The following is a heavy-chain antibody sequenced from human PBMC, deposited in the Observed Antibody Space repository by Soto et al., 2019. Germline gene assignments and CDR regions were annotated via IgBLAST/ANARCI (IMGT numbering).Heavy chain of an antibody. V-gene: IGHV3-74*01. CDR2: VSNDGGFT. J-gene: IGHJ4*02. CDR1: GFTFSDYW. D-gene: IGHD6-19*01. Sequence: GGSLRLSCVASGFTFSDYWIHWVRQAPGKELVWVSRVSNDGGFTIYADSVKGRFTISRDNAKNTVYLQMNSLRAEDTAVYYCAIVGRGWFFYDYWGQGNLVTVSS. CDR3: AIVGRGWFFYDY.